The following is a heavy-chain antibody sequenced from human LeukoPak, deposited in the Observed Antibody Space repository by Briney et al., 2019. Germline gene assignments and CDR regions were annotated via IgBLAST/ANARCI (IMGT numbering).Heavy chain of an antibody. CDR1: GGSFSGYY. J-gene: IGHJ4*02. D-gene: IGHD2-2*01. CDR3: ARVDCSSTSCYDRLFDY. Sequence: SETLSLTCAVYGGSFSGYYWSWIRQPPGKGLEWIGEINHSGSTNYNPSLKSRVTISVDTSKNQFSLKLSSVTAADTAVYYCARVDCSSTSCYDRLFDYWGQGTLVTVSS. V-gene: IGHV4-34*01. CDR2: INHSGST.